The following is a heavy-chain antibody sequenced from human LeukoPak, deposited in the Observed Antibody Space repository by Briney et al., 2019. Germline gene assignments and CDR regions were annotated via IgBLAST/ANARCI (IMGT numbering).Heavy chain of an antibody. CDR3: ARDVNRGYSGYGGYYYYGMDV. CDR1: GFTFSSYA. D-gene: IGHD5-12*01. V-gene: IGHV3-30*04. Sequence: GGSLRLSFAASGFTFSSYAMHWVRQAPGKGLEWVAVISYDGSNKYYADSVKGRFTISRDNSKNTLYLQMNSLRAEDTAVYYCARDVNRGYSGYGGYYYYGMDVWGQGTTVTVSS. CDR2: ISYDGSNK. J-gene: IGHJ6*02.